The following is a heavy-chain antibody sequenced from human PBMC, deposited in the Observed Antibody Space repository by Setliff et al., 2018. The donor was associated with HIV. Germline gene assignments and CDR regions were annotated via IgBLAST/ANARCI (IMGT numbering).Heavy chain of an antibody. CDR3: TTGTRLVD. Sequence: GGSLRLSCRGSGFTFGDYSMSWVRQAPGRGLEWVGFIRSKAYGGTTEYAASVKGRFTLSRDDSRNIAYLQMNSLKTEDTAVYYCTTGTRLVDWGQGALVTVSS. CDR2: IRSKAYGGTT. CDR1: GFTFGDYS. D-gene: IGHD2-21*01. V-gene: IGHV3-49*04. J-gene: IGHJ4*02.